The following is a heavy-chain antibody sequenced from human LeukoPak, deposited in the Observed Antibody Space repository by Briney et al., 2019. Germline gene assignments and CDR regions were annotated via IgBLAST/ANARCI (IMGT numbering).Heavy chain of an antibody. Sequence: PGGSLRLSCAASGFSFSSYSMNWVRQAPGKGLEWVSSISGVSSYIYYADSVKGGFTISRDNAKNSLYLQMNSLRAEDTAVYYCAREEYSSSTYWGQGTLVSVSS. CDR1: GFSFSSYS. J-gene: IGHJ4*02. V-gene: IGHV3-21*01. CDR3: AREEYSSSTY. D-gene: IGHD6-6*01. CDR2: ISGVSSYI.